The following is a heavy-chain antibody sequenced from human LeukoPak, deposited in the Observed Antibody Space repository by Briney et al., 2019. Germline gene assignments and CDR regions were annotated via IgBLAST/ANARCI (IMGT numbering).Heavy chain of an antibody. Sequence: SETLSLTCAVYGGSFSGYYWSWIRQPPGKGLEWIGEINHSGSTNYNPSLKSRVTISVDTSKNQFSPKLSSVTAADTAVYYCARSYYYYDSSGPIDYWGQGTLVTVSS. D-gene: IGHD3-22*01. CDR2: INHSGST. J-gene: IGHJ4*02. V-gene: IGHV4-34*01. CDR3: ARSYYYYDSSGPIDY. CDR1: GGSFSGYY.